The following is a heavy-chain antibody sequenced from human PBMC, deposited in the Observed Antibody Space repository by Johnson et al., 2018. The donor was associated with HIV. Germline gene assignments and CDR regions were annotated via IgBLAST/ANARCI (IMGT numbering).Heavy chain of an antibody. J-gene: IGHJ3*02. Sequence: VQLVESGGGVVQPGGSLRLSCAASGFTFSSYAMSWVRQAPGKGLEWVSAISGSGGSTYYADSVKGRFTISRDNSKNTLYLQMNSLRAEDTAVYYCASQVRGLRLGVDAFDIWGQGTLVTVSS. CDR3: ASQVRGLRLGVDAFDI. CDR1: GFTFSSYA. D-gene: IGHD5-12*01. V-gene: IGHV3-23*04. CDR2: ISGSGGST.